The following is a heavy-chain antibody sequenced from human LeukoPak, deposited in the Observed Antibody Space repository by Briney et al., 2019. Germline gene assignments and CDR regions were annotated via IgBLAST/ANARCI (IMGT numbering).Heavy chain of an antibody. CDR2: ISAFSGDA. J-gene: IGHJ4*02. CDR1: GYSSSSYA. D-gene: IGHD4-17*01. Sequence: ASVKVSCKASGYSSSSYAIIWVRQAPGQGLEWMGWISAFSGDATYEQKLQGRVTMTTDTSTSTVYMELRSLRSDDTAVYYCARGPYGDEGFGYWGQGTLVAVSS. V-gene: IGHV1-18*01. CDR3: ARGPYGDEGFGY.